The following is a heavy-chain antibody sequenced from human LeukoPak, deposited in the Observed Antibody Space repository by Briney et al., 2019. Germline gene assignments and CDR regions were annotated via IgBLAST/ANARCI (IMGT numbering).Heavy chain of an antibody. V-gene: IGHV3-48*03. Sequence: GGSLRLSCAASRFTFSSYEMNWVRQAPGKGLEWVSYISSSGSTIYYADSVKGRFTISRDNAKNSLYLQMNSLRAEDTAVYYCARERRKRGFDYWGQGTLVTVSS. CDR1: RFTFSSYE. J-gene: IGHJ4*02. CDR2: ISSSGSTI. D-gene: IGHD1-1*01. CDR3: ARERRKRGFDY.